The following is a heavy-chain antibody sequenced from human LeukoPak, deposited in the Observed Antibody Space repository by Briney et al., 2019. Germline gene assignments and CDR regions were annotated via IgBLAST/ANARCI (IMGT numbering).Heavy chain of an antibody. J-gene: IGHJ4*02. Sequence: SETLSLTCAVYGGSFSGYYWSWIRQPPGKGLEWIGDIFYSGSTNYNPSLKNRVTISLDTSKNHFSLKLGSVTAADTAIYHCARMTGSAWELLIDSWGPGTLVTVSS. CDR2: IFYSGST. D-gene: IGHD1-26*01. V-gene: IGHV4-59*01. CDR3: ARMTGSAWELLIDS. CDR1: GGSFSGYY.